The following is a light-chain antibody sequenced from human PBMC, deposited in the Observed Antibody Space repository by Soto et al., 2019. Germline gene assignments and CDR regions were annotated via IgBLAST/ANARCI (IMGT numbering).Light chain of an antibody. CDR2: GAS. CDR3: QQYGSSLFP. J-gene: IGKJ3*01. Sequence: EIVLTQSPGTLSLSPGERATLSCRASQSVSSSYLAWYQQKPGQALRLLIYGASSRPTGIPNRFSDSGFETDFTLTISRLEPEDYAVYFCQQYGSSLFPFGPGTKVDMK. V-gene: IGKV3-20*01. CDR1: QSVSSSY.